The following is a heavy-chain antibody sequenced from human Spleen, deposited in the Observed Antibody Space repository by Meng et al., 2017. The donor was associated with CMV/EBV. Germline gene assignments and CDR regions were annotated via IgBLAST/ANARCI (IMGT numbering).Heavy chain of an antibody. V-gene: IGHV1-18*01. CDR2: ISAYNGNT. CDR1: GYTSPSYG. D-gene: IGHD2-2*01. CDR3: ARQIPAATNPNWFDP. Sequence: SGYTSPSYGISWVRQAPGQGLEWMGWISAYNGNTNYAQKLQGRVTMTTDTSTSTAYMELRSLRSDDTAVYYCARQIPAATNPNWFDPWGQGTLVTVSS. J-gene: IGHJ5*02.